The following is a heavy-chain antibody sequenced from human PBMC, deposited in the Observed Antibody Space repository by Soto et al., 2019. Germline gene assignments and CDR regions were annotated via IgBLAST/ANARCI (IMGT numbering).Heavy chain of an antibody. CDR2: IWYDGSHK. Sequence: GGALRVSCAASDFTFSVFVMQWVRQAPGRGLEWVAVIWYDGSHKYYADSVKGRFTISRDDSKNTLYLQMNNLRVEDTAVYYCVRGSSCTTTTCYNLGWFAPWGQGTMVTVSS. CDR1: DFTFSVFV. CDR3: VRGSSCTTTTCYNLGWFAP. J-gene: IGHJ5*02. V-gene: IGHV3-33*01. D-gene: IGHD2-2*02.